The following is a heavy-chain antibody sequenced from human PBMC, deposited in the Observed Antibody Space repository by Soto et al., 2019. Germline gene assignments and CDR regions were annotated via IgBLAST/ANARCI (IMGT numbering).Heavy chain of an antibody. J-gene: IGHJ4*02. CDR1: GYDFFKYN. Sequence: QVQLVQSGAEVKKPGASVKVSCKTSGYDFFKYNMHWVRQAPGQGLEWMGVINPNGGYTRHAQKFQGRVIMTRDTSSKIVYMELSGLTSADTAMYYCTRADSDVVILPDVRPLFDLWGQGPLVTVSS. CDR3: TRADSDVVILPDVRPLFDL. V-gene: IGHV1-46*01. D-gene: IGHD2-21*02. CDR2: INPNGGYT.